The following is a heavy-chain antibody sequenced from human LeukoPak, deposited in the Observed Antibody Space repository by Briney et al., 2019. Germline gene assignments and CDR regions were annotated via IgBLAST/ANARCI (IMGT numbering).Heavy chain of an antibody. J-gene: IGHJ5*02. V-gene: IGHV4-59*08. CDR3: ASHESSSIAVFDP. D-gene: IGHD6-6*01. CDR1: GGSISSYY. Sequence: SETLSLTCTVSGGSISSYYWSWIRQPPGKGLEWIGYIYYSGSTNYNPSLKSRVTISVDTSKNQFSLKLSSVTAADTAVYYCASHESSSIAVFDPWGQGTLVTVSS. CDR2: IYYSGST.